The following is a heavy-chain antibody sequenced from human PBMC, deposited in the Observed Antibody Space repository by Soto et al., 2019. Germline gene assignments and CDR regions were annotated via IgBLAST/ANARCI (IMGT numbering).Heavy chain of an antibody. CDR3: ARDSPASLAYYGMDV. J-gene: IGHJ6*02. CDR2: VWYDGSSK. Sequence: VGSLRLSCEASGFTFSNFGMNWVRQAPGKGLEWVARVWYDGSSKYYVDSVKGRFTISRDNSKETVYLQMNSLRAEDTGVYYCARDSPASLAYYGMDVWGQGTTVTVSS. CDR1: GFTFSNFG. D-gene: IGHD2-2*01. V-gene: IGHV3-33*01.